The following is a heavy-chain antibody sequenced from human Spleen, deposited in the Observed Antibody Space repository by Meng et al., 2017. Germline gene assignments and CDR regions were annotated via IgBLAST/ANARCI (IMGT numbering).Heavy chain of an antibody. J-gene: IGHJ4*02. D-gene: IGHD4-17*01. CDR1: GFSLFTNGVG. Sequence: QIPLKEPGPTLLKPTQTFTLTCTFSGFSLFTNGVGVGWIRQPPGKAPEWLALIYWNDDGRYSPSLKSRLTITKDISRNQVVLTMTNMDPVDTATYYCVHSEVTTYYFDYWGQGILVTVSS. CDR3: VHSEVTTYYFDY. CDR2: IYWNDDG. V-gene: IGHV2-5*01.